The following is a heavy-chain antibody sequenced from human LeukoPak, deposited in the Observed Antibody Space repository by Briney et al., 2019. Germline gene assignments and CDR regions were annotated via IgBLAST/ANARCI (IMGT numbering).Heavy chain of an antibody. Sequence: PSETLSLTCAVYGGSFSGYYWSWIRQPPGKGLEWIGEINHSGSTNYNPSLKSRVTISVDTSKNQFSLKLSSVTAADTAVYYCARLSGYYIPYYFDYWGQGTLVTVSS. CDR3: ARLSGYYIPYYFDY. CDR1: GGSFSGYY. V-gene: IGHV4-34*01. CDR2: INHSGST. J-gene: IGHJ4*02. D-gene: IGHD1-26*01.